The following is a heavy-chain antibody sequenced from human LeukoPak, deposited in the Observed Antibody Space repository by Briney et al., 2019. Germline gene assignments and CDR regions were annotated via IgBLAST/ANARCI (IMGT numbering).Heavy chain of an antibody. Sequence: GGSLRLSCAASGFTFSSYWMHWVRQAPGKGLVWVSRINSDGSSISYADSVKGRFTISRDNAKNTLYLQMNSLRAEDTAVYYCARGTSGWYFPYYYYYMDVWGKGTTVTVSS. D-gene: IGHD6-19*01. CDR1: GFTFSSYW. V-gene: IGHV3-74*01. CDR2: INSDGSSI. CDR3: ARGTSGWYFPYYYYYMDV. J-gene: IGHJ6*03.